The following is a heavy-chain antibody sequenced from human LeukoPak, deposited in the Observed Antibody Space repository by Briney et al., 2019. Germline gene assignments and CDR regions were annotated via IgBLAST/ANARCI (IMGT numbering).Heavy chain of an antibody. J-gene: IGHJ4*02. CDR1: GFTFSSYA. CDR2: ISYDGSNK. V-gene: IGHV3-30*04. CDR3: ARDPAYGSGTYTHFDY. D-gene: IGHD3-10*01. Sequence: PGGSLRLSCAASGFTFSSYAMHWVRQAPGKGLEWVAVISYDGSNKYYADSVKGRFTISRDNSKNTLYLQMNSLRAEDTAVYYCARDPAYGSGTYTHFDYRGQGTLVTVSS.